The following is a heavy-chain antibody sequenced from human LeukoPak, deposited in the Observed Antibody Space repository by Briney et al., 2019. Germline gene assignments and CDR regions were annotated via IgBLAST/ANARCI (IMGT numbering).Heavy chain of an antibody. Sequence: SETLSLTCSVSDGSVSSGSYYWSWVRQPPGKGLEWIGCIYNTGYTNYNPSLKSRVTISVDTSKNQFSLSMITVTATDTATYYWGGGGNPEYFFGWGGWGQGTRVTV. CDR1: DGSVSSGSYY. CDR2: IYNTGYT. D-gene: IGHD3-3*01. J-gene: IGHJ6*02. CDR3: GGGGNPEYFFGWGG. V-gene: IGHV4-61*01.